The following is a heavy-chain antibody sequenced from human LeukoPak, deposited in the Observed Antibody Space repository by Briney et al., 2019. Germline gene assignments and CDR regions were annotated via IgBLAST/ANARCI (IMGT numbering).Heavy chain of an antibody. J-gene: IGHJ4*02. CDR3: ARVSRSWYPYFDY. V-gene: IGHV4-34*01. CDR2: INHSGST. Sequence: PSETLSLTCAVYGGSFSGYYWSWIRQPPGKGPEWIGEINHSGSTNYNPSLKSRVTISGDTSKNQFSLKLSSVTAADTAVYYCARVSRSWYPYFDYWVGGTMVTVSS. D-gene: IGHD6-13*01. CDR1: GGSFSGYY.